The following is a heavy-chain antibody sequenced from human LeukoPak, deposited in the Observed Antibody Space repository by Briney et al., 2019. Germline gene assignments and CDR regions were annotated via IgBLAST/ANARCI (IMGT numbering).Heavy chain of an antibody. CDR1: GYTLTELS. Sequence: ASVKVSCKVSGYTLTELSMHWVRQAPGKGLEWMGGFDPEDGETIYAQKFQGRVTMTEDTSTDTAYMELSSLRSEDTAVYYCATPQFPNDSTSIAAAGTQYWYFDLWGRGTLVTVSS. CDR3: ATPQFPNDSTSIAAAGTQYWYFDL. CDR2: FDPEDGET. J-gene: IGHJ2*01. D-gene: IGHD6-13*01. V-gene: IGHV1-24*01.